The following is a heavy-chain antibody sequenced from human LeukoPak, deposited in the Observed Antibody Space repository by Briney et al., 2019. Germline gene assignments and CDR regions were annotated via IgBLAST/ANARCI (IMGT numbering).Heavy chain of an antibody. D-gene: IGHD6-19*01. V-gene: IGHV4-34*01. CDR2: INHSGST. CDR3: ARVGGRIAVAGTWGAFDI. J-gene: IGHJ3*02. CDR1: GGSFSGYY. Sequence: SETLSLTCAVYGGSFSGYYWSWIRQPPGKGLEWIGEINHSGSTNYNPSLKSRVTISVDTSKNQFSLKLSSVTAADTAVYYCARVGGRIAVAGTWGAFDIWGQGTMVTVSS.